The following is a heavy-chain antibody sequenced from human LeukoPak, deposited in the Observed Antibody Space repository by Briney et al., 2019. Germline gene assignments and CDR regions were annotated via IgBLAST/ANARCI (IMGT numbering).Heavy chain of an antibody. D-gene: IGHD2-15*01. J-gene: IGHJ4*02. CDR3: ARLLAGCPGGRCRAHFDY. V-gene: IGHV4-59*01. CDR1: GGSISSYY. Sequence: PSETLSLTCTVSGGSISSYYWSWIRQPPGKGLEWIGYIYYSGSNNYNPSLKSRVSMSVDTSKNQFSLNLSSVTAADTAVYHCARLLAGCPGGRCRAHFDYWGQGTLVTVSS. CDR2: IYYSGSN.